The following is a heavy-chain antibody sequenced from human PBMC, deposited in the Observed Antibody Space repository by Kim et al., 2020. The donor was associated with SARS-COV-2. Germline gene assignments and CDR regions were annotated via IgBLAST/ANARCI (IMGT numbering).Heavy chain of an antibody. V-gene: IGHV3-30*18. J-gene: IGHJ6*02. Sequence: GGSLRLSCAASGFPFRTFAMHWVRQAPGKGLQWVAVISYDGSTKYYGESVKGRFTISRDNSKNTLYLQMNSLRAEDTAVYYCAKGSDGLGTNFFYGMDVWGQGTTVTVSS. D-gene: IGHD3-10*01. CDR2: ISYDGSTK. CDR1: GFPFRTFA. CDR3: AKGSDGLGTNFFYGMDV.